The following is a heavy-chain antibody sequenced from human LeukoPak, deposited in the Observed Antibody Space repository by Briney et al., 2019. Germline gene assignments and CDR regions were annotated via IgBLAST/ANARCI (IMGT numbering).Heavy chain of an antibody. CDR1: GFTFSGSA. Sequence: GGSLRLSCATSGFTFSGSAIHWVRQASGKGLEWVGCIRSKANSYATTDVASVRGRFSISRDDSKNTAYLQMNSLKTEDTAVYYCTRPSYDSSVSGVVYWGQGTLVTVSS. CDR2: IRSKANSYAT. CDR3: TRPSYDSSVSGVVY. J-gene: IGHJ4*02. V-gene: IGHV3-73*01. D-gene: IGHD3-22*01.